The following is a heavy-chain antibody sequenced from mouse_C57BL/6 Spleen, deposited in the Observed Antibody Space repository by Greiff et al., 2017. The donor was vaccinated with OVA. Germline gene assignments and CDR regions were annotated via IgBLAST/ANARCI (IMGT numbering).Heavy chain of an antibody. D-gene: IGHD4-1*01. CDR1: GYTFTDYE. Sequence: QVQLQQSGAELVRPGASVKLSCKASGYTFTDYEMHWVKQTPVHGLEWIGAIDPETGGTAYNQKFKGKAILTADKSSSTAYMELRSLTSEDSAVYYCTRFWDYFDYWGQGTTLTVSS. CDR2: IDPETGGT. V-gene: IGHV1-15*01. CDR3: TRFWDYFDY. J-gene: IGHJ2*01.